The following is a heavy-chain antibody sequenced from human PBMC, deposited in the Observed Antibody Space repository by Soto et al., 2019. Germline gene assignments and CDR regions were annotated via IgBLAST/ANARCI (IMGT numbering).Heavy chain of an antibody. J-gene: IGHJ5*02. CDR3: ARKAAAAGTQLWLDP. CDR2: IFYSGST. Sequence: QLQLQESGPGLVKPSETLSLTCNVSGGSISSSRSYWAWIRQPPGKGLEWIANIFYSGSTYYNPSRKSRVIVSVNTNNNQFSLKLSAVTAADTAVYYSARKAAAAGTQLWLDPWSQGTLVTVSS. D-gene: IGHD6-13*01. CDR1: GGSISSSRSY. V-gene: IGHV4-39*01.